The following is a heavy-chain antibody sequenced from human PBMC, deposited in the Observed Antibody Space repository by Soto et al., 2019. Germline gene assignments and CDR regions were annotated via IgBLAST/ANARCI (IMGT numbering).Heavy chain of an antibody. CDR1: GGTFSSYA. CDR3: ARDRSSPYCGGDCYSWDY. Sequence: SVKVSCKASGGTFSSYAISWVRQTPGQGLEWMGGIIPIFGTANYAQKFQGRVTITADESTSTAYMELSSLRSEDTAVYYCARDRSSPYCGGDCYSWDYWGQGTLVTVSS. CDR2: IIPIFGTA. J-gene: IGHJ4*02. V-gene: IGHV1-69*13. D-gene: IGHD2-21*02.